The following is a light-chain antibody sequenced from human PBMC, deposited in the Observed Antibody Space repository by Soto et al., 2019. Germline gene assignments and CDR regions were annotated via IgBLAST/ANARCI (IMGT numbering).Light chain of an antibody. Sequence: ENRVKNSPATLSLYPGERAILSCRASQSVSNRYLAWYQQKPGQAPRLLIYGASSRATGIPDRFSGSGSGTDFTLTISRLEPEDFAVYYCQQYGSSSWTFGQRTKVDI. J-gene: IGKJ1*01. CDR1: QSVSNRY. CDR2: GAS. V-gene: IGKV3-20*01. CDR3: QQYGSSSWT.